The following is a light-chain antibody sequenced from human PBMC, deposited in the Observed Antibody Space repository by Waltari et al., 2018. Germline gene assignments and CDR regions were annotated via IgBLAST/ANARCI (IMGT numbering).Light chain of an antibody. V-gene: IGLV2-14*03. CDR1: SSDVGRYNY. J-gene: IGLJ3*02. Sequence: QSALTQPASVSGSPGQSITISCTGSSSDVGRYNYVSWYQQHPGKAPKLLIFDVTNRPSESSSRFTGSKSGNTASLTISGLQAEDEADYYCCSYTSSVSWVFGGGTKVTVL. CDR2: DVT. CDR3: CSYTSSVSWV.